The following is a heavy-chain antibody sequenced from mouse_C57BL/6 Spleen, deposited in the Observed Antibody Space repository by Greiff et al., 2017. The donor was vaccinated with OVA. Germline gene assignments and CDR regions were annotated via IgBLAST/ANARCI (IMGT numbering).Heavy chain of an antibody. D-gene: IGHD1-1*01. V-gene: IGHV14-2*01. CDR3: ATVYGSSTDWYFDV. CDR2: IDPEDGET. Sequence: EVHLVESGAELVKPGASVKLSCTASGFNIKDYYMHWVKQRTEQGLEWIGRIDPEDGETKYAPKFQGKATITADTSSNTAYLQLSSLTSEDTAVYYCATVYGSSTDWYFDVWGTGTTVTVSS. J-gene: IGHJ1*03. CDR1: GFNIKDYY.